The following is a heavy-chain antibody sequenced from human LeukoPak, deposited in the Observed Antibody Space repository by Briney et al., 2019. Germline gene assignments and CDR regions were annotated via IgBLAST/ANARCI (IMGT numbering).Heavy chain of an antibody. CDR1: GFTFSTHW. D-gene: IGHD3-22*01. V-gene: IGHV3-7*03. Sequence: GGSLRLSCAASGFTFSTHWMSWVRQAPGKGLEWVANINQDGSEKYYVDSVKGRFTISRDNAKNSLYLQMNSLRAEDTALYYCAKDIEPRYYDSKGMDVWGQGTTVTVSS. CDR3: AKDIEPRYYDSKGMDV. J-gene: IGHJ6*02. CDR2: INQDGSEK.